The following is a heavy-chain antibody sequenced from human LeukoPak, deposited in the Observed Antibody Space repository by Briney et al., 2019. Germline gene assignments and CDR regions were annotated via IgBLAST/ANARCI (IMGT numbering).Heavy chain of an antibody. D-gene: IGHD6-19*01. CDR2: IYTSGTI. V-gene: IGHV4-4*07. CDR1: GGSISSYY. Sequence: SETLSLTCTVSGGSISSYYWSWIRQPAGTALEWIGRIYTSGTITYNPSLTSRVTISIDTSKNQLSMQLNSVTAADTAVYYCAKGAGPPWFDPWGQGTLVTVSS. CDR3: AKGAGPPWFDP. J-gene: IGHJ5*02.